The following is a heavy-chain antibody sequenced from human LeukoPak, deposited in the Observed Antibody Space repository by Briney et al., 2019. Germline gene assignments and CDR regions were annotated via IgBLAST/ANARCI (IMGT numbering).Heavy chain of an antibody. D-gene: IGHD1-7*01. J-gene: IGHJ6*03. Sequence: ASVKVSCKASGYTFTGYGISWVRHVPGQGREWMGWISAYNGNTNYAQKLHGRVTMTTDTSTSTAYMELRSLRFDDTAVYYCARVITGTSYYYYSYVDIWGKGTTVTVSS. CDR1: GYTFTGYG. CDR2: ISAYNGNT. V-gene: IGHV1-18*01. CDR3: ARVITGTSYYYYSYVDI.